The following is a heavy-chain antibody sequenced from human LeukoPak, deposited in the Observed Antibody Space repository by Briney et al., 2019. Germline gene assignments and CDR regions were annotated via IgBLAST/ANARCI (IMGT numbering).Heavy chain of an antibody. CDR1: GFTFSSYW. Sequence: GGSLRLSCAASGFTFSSYWMHWVRQAPGKGLVWVSRINSDGSSTSYADSVKGRFTISRDNAKNTLYLQMNSLRAEDTAVYYCARGSEYGVYVDYWGQGTLVTVPS. J-gene: IGHJ4*02. CDR2: INSDGSST. D-gene: IGHD4-17*01. CDR3: ARGSEYGVYVDY. V-gene: IGHV3-74*01.